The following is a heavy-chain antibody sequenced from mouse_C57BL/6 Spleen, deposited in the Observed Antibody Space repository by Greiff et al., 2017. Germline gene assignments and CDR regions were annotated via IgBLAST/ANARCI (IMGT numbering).Heavy chain of an antibody. CDR2: IYPRDGST. J-gene: IGHJ3*01. V-gene: IGHV1-78*01. Sequence: VQLQQSDAELVKPGASVKISCKVSGYTFTDHTIHWMKQRPEQGLEWIGYIYPRDGSTKYNEKFKGKATLTADKSSSTAYMQLNSLTSEDSAVYFCARGHYYGSSFAWFAYWGQGTLVTVSA. CDR1: GYTFTDHT. CDR3: ARGHYYGSSFAWFAY. D-gene: IGHD1-1*01.